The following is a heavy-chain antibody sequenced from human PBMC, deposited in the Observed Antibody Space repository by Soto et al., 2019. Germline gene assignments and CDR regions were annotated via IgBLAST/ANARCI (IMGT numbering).Heavy chain of an antibody. CDR2: ISGSGGST. V-gene: IGHV3-23*01. D-gene: IGHD5-12*01. CDR3: ARDDSGYVTPRYYYYMDV. Sequence: GGSLRLSCAASGFTFSSYAMSWVRQAPGKGLEWVSAISGSGGSTYYADSVKGRFTISRDNSKNTLYLQMNSLRAEDTAVYYCARDDSGYVTPRYYYYMDVWGKGTTVTVSS. CDR1: GFTFSSYA. J-gene: IGHJ6*03.